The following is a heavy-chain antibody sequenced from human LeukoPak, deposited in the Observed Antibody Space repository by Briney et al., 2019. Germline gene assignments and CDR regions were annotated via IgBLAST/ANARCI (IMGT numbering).Heavy chain of an antibody. CDR3: ARDMNGYYDILTGYYPYNRFDP. J-gene: IGHJ5*02. CDR2: ISSSSTI. Sequence: GGSLRLSCAASGFTFSSYSMNWVRQAPGKGLEWVSYISSSSTIYYADSVKGRFTISRDNAKNSLYLQMNSLRDEDTAVYYCARDMNGYYDILTGYYPYNRFDPWGQGTLVTVSS. V-gene: IGHV3-48*02. D-gene: IGHD3-9*01. CDR1: GFTFSSYS.